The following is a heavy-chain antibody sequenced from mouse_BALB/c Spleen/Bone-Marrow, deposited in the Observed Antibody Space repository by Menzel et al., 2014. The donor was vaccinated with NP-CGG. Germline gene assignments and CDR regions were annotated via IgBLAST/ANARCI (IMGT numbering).Heavy chain of an antibody. V-gene: IGHV1-19*01. CDR3: ARGDHYYGYFFAY. J-gene: IGHJ3*01. D-gene: IGHD1-2*01. Sequence: EVQVVESGPELVKPGASVKMSCKASGYTFTDYYMDWVKQSHGESFEWIGRVNPYNGGTSYNQKFKGKATLTVDKSSSTAYMELNSLTSEDSAVYYCARGDHYYGYFFAYWGQGTLVTVSA. CDR2: VNPYNGGT. CDR1: GYTFTDYY.